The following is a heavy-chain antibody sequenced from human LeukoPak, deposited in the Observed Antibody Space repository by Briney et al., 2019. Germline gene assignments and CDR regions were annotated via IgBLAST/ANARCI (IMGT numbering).Heavy chain of an antibody. CDR1: GYTFTGYY. D-gene: IGHD2-21*01. V-gene: IGHV1-2*02. CDR3: SRGSPDSYALSFDY. Sequence: GASVKVSCKASGYTFTGYYMHWVRQAPGQGLEWMGWINPNSGGTNYAQKFQGRVTMTRDTSISTAYMELSRLRSDDTAVYYCSRGSPDSYALSFDYWGQGTLVTVSS. CDR2: INPNSGGT. J-gene: IGHJ4*02.